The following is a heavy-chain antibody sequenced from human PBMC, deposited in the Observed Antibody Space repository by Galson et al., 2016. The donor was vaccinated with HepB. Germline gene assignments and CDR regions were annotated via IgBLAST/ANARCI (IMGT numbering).Heavy chain of an antibody. V-gene: IGHV4-61*01. J-gene: IGHJ4*02. CDR1: GDSVSGTNYY. CDR2: IYYTGSS. Sequence: LSLTCSVSGDSVSGTNYYWTWIRQPPGKGLEWIGYIYYTGSSNFSPSLKSRITMSVDTSKNQFSLRLSSVTAADTAVYFCARVRYRLDQWGQGTLVTVSS. D-gene: IGHD1-1*01. CDR3: ARVRYRLDQ.